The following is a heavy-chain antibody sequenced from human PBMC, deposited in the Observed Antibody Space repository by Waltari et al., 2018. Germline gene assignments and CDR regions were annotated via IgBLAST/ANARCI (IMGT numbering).Heavy chain of an antibody. J-gene: IGHJ6*02. CDR1: GGSISSYY. CDR3: ARGKKVRFLEWLPRTDYYYGMDV. D-gene: IGHD3-3*01. CDR2: IYYSGGT. V-gene: IGHV4-59*01. Sequence: QVQLQESGPGLVKPSETLSLTCTVSGGSISSYYWSWIRQPPGKGLAWIGYIYYSGGTNYNPSLKSRVTISVDTSKNQFSLKLSSVTAADTAVYYCARGKKVRFLEWLPRTDYYYGMDVWGQVTTVTVSS.